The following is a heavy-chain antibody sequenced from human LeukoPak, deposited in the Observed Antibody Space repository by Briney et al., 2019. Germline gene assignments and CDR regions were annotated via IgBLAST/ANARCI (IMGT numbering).Heavy chain of an antibody. J-gene: IGHJ4*02. V-gene: IGHV1-18*01. CDR1: GYTFTNYG. CDR3: ARGSLSCSGGSCSDY. CDR2: ISGYNGNT. D-gene: IGHD2-15*01. Sequence: GASVKISCKASGYTFTNYGISWVRQAPGQGLEWMGWISGYNGNTNYAQKFQGRITMTTDTSTSTGYMELRSLRSDDTAVYYCARGSLSCSGGSCSDYWGQGTLVTVSS.